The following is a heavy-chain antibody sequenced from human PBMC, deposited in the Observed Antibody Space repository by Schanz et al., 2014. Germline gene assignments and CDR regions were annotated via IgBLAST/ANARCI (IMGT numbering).Heavy chain of an antibody. CDR3: AKGRFGELSAFDI. CDR2: FIYIGGNT. J-gene: IGHJ3*02. Sequence: EVQLVQSGGGLVQPGGSLRLSCAASGFTFSSYAMSWVPQAPGKGLEWISFIYIGGNTYYADSVRGRFTISRDNSKNTLYLQMNSLRAEDTAVYYCAKGRFGELSAFDIWGQGTMVTVSS. CDR1: GFTFSSYA. V-gene: IGHV3-23*04. D-gene: IGHD3-10*01.